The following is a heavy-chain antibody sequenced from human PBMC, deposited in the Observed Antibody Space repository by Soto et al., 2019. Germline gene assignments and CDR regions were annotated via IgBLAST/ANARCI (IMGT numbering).Heavy chain of an antibody. CDR3: GRGPSPRAPAGGTPYYYAMDV. V-gene: IGHV1-8*02. CDR2: MNPINGAT. CDR1: GYDFTAYD. J-gene: IGHJ6*02. Sequence: GASVKVSCKASGYDFTAYDINWVRQASGQGLEWMGWMNPINGATGTARRFQGRVSLSRNTATGTASMELTSLRSDDTAVYYCGRGPSPRAPAGGTPYYYAMDVWGQGTTVTVSS. D-gene: IGHD6-13*01.